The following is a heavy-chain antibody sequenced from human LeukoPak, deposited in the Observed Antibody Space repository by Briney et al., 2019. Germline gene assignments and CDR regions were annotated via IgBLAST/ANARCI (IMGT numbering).Heavy chain of an antibody. CDR1: VYTFTSYG. J-gene: IGHJ5*02. V-gene: IGHV1-18*01. Sequence: ASVKVSCKASVYTFTSYGISWVRPPPGQGREWMGWIRAYNGNTNYAQKLQGRVTMTTDTSTSTGYMELRSLRSEDTAVYYCARAAEYGNWFDPWGEGNLVTVSS. CDR2: IRAYNGNT. CDR3: ARAAEYGNWFDP. D-gene: IGHD2-2*01.